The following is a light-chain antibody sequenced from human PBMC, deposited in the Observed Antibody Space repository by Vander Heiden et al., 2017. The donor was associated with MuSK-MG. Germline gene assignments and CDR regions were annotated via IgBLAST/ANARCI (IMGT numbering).Light chain of an antibody. CDR1: KLGDKY. J-gene: IGLJ2*01. Sequence: SHELTQTPSVSVSPGQTASISCSGDKLGDKYACWYQQKPGKSPGRGIYQHSKRPSGIPARVSGANSGKTGPLTIMGTQAMVWSDLYCQAWDSSTVVCGGGPKLTVL. V-gene: IGLV3-1*01. CDR3: QAWDSSTVV. CDR2: QHS.